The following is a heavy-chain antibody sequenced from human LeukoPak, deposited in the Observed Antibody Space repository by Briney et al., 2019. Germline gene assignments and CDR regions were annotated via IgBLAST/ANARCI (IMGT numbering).Heavy chain of an antibody. D-gene: IGHD3-10*01. CDR1: GGSISSSSYY. V-gene: IGHV4-39*07. Sequence: SETLSLTCTVSGGSISSSSYYWGWIRQPPGKGLEWIGSIYYSGSTYYNPSLKSRVTISVDTSKNQFSLKLSSVTAADTAVYYCARAVPEVLWFGEFHSGYYFDYWGQGTLVTVSS. CDR3: ARAVPEVLWFGEFHSGYYFDY. CDR2: IYYSGST. J-gene: IGHJ4*02.